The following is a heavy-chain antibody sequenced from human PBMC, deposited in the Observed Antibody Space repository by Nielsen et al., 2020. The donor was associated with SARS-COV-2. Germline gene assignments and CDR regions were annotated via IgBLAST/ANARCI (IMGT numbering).Heavy chain of an antibody. Sequence: GGSLRLSCAASGFTFSDYYMSWIRQAPGKGLEWVSYISSSSSYTNYADSVKGRFTISRDNAKNSLYLQMNSLRAEDTAVYYCATENVDKRDYGLDVWGQGTTVTVSS. CDR3: ATENVDKRDYGLDV. CDR1: GFTFSDYY. CDR2: ISSSSSYT. D-gene: IGHD5-12*01. V-gene: IGHV3-11*03. J-gene: IGHJ6*02.